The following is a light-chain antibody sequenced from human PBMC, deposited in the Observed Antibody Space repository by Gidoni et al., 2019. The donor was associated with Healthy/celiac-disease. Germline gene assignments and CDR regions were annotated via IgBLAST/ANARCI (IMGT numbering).Light chain of an antibody. Sequence: EIVLTQSPGTLSLSPGERATLSCRASQSVSSSYLAWYQQKPGQAPRLLIYGASSRATGIPDRFSGSGSGTDFTLTISRLEPEDFAVYYCQQYGSSLSXXXQGTKLEIK. V-gene: IGKV3-20*01. CDR1: QSVSSSY. J-gene: IGKJ2*01. CDR3: QQYGSSLSX. CDR2: GAS.